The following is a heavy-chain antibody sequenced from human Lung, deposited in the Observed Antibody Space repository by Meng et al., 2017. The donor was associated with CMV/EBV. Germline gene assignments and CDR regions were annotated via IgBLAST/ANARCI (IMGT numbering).Heavy chain of an antibody. Sequence: ASVKVSCKASGYTFAGYHLHWVRQAPGQGLEWLGWINPRSGGTNYAPNFRGRVTMTTDTSVNTVYMQLSRLIPDDTATYFCARWGGGDIIVVPAAFDNWGQGXLVTVS. CDR2: INPRSGGT. V-gene: IGHV1-2*02. D-gene: IGHD2-2*01. J-gene: IGHJ4*02. CDR1: GYTFAGYH. CDR3: ARWGGGDIIVVPAAFDN.